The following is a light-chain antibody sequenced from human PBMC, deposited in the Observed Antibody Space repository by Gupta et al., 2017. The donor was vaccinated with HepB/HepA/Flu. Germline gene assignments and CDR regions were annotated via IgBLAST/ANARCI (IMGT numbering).Light chain of an antibody. Sequence: QSVLPQPPSAYAAPGQRVTIFCSVSSSNIGSSTVDWYQQLPETAPKLVIYTSDQRPSGVPDRFSGSKSGTSASLAISGLQSEDEADYYCATWDDSLDAHIFGPGTKVTVL. J-gene: IGLJ1*01. V-gene: IGLV1-44*01. CDR1: SSNIGSST. CDR2: TSD. CDR3: ATWDDSLDAHI.